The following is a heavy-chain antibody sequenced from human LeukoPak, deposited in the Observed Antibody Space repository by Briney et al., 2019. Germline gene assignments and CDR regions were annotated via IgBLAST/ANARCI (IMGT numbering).Heavy chain of an antibody. J-gene: IGHJ4*02. D-gene: IGHD6-13*01. CDR2: ISYDGSNK. V-gene: IGHV3-30*04. CDR1: GFTFSSYA. CDR3: AREGRGIAASFDY. Sequence: PGGSLRLSCAASGFTFSSYAMHWVRQAPGKGLEWVAVISYDGSNKYYADSVKGRFTISRDNAKNSLYLQMNSLRAEDTAVYYCAREGRGIAASFDYWGQGTLVTVSS.